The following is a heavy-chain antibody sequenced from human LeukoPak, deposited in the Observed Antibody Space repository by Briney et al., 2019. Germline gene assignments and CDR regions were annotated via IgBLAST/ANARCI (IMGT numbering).Heavy chain of an antibody. CDR1: GFTFSSYA. V-gene: IGHV3-30-3*01. J-gene: IGHJ4*02. D-gene: IGHD3-16*02. CDR2: ISYDGSNK. Sequence: GRSLRLSCAASGFTFSSYAMHWVRQAPGKGLEWVAVISYDGSNKYYADSVKGRFTISRDNSKNTLYLQMNSLRAEDTAVYYCASNDYVWGSYRSAIRFWGQGTLVTVSS. CDR3: ASNDYVWGSYRSAIRF.